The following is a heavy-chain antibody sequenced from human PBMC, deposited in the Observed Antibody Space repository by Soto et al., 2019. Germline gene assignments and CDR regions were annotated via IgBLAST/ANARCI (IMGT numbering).Heavy chain of an antibody. Sequence: GASVKVSCKASGYTFTSYYMHWVRQAPGQGLEWMGVINPSGGSTSYAQKFQGRVTMTRDTSTSTVYMELSSLRSEDTAVYYCARQGWLLGYCTNGVCYRGPFAIWGQGTTVTVSS. CDR1: GYTFTSYY. V-gene: IGHV1-46*01. D-gene: IGHD2-8*01. J-gene: IGHJ3*02. CDR3: ARQGWLLGYCTNGVCYRGPFAI. CDR2: INPSGGST.